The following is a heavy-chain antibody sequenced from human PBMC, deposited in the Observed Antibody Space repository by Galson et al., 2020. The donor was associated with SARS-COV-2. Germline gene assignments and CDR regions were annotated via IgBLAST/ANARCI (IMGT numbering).Heavy chain of an antibody. V-gene: IGHV1-18*04. CDR1: GYTFSSYG. CDR3: ARGQTVYCSSTSCYNYFEI. CDR2: ISAYRGNV. D-gene: IGHD2-2*02. Sequence: ASVKVSCKTSGYTFSSYGISWVRQAPGQGLEWMGWISAYRGNVNYAQKFQGRVTMTTDTSTRTAYMELRSLRSDDTAVYYCARGQTVYCSSTSCYNYFEIWGQGTQVTVSS. J-gene: IGHJ4*02.